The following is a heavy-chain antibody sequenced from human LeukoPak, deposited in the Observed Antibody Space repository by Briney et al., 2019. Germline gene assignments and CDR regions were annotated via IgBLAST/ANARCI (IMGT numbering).Heavy chain of an antibody. CDR2: IYYSGST. V-gene: IGHV4-59*01. CDR1: GGSISSYY. CDR3: ARDGSDYYGSGKGYAFDI. J-gene: IGHJ3*02. Sequence: SETLSLTCTVSGGSISSYYWSWIRQPPGKGLEWIGYIYYSGSTNYNPSLKSRVTISVDTSKNQFSLKLSSVTAADTAVYYCARDGSDYYGSGKGYAFDIWGQGTMVTVSS. D-gene: IGHD3-10*01.